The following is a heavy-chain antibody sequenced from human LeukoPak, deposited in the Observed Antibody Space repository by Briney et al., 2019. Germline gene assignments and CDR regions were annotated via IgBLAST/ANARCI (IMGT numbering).Heavy chain of an antibody. D-gene: IGHD6-13*01. CDR1: GYTFTSYD. Sequence: GASVKVSCKASGYTFTSYDINWVRQATGQGLEWMGWMNPNSGNTGYAQKLQGRVTMTTDTSTSTAYMELRSLRSDDTAVYYCARGLSSSSPPGSFWGQGTLVTVSS. CDR3: ARGLSSSSPPGSF. CDR2: MNPNSGNT. V-gene: IGHV1-8*01. J-gene: IGHJ4*02.